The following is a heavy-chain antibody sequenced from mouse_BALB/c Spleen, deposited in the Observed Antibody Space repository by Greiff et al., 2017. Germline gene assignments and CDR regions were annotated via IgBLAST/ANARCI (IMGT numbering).Heavy chain of an antibody. D-gene: IGHD2-10*01. Sequence: EVQLQQSGGGLVQPGGSLRLSCATSGFTFTDYYMSWVRQPPGKALEWLGFIRNKANGYTTEYSASVKGRFTISRDNSQSILYLQMNTLRAEDSATYYCARAAYYGNYNYWGQGTTLTVSS. CDR3: ARAAYYGNYNY. J-gene: IGHJ2*01. CDR1: GFTFTDYY. CDR2: IRNKANGYTT. V-gene: IGHV7-3*02.